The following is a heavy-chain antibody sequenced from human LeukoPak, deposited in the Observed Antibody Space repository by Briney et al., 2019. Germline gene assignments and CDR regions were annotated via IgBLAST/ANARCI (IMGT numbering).Heavy chain of an antibody. Sequence: GGSLRLSCAASGFTFSSYSMNWVRQAPGKGLEWVSSISSSSSYMYYADSVKGRFTISRDNAKNSLYLQMNSLRAEDTAVYYCAREIGSTPGGYAFDIWGQGTMVTVSS. D-gene: IGHD2-2*01. CDR1: GFTFSSYS. CDR2: ISSSSSYM. CDR3: AREIGSTPGGYAFDI. V-gene: IGHV3-21*01. J-gene: IGHJ3*02.